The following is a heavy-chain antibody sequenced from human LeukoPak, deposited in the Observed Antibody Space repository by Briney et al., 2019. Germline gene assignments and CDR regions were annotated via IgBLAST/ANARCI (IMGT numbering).Heavy chain of an antibody. CDR2: INPNNGVT. V-gene: IGHV1-2*02. J-gene: IGHJ4*02. Sequence: ASVKVSCKASGYIFTAHYIHWVRQVPGQGLEWMGWINPNNGVTNYAQKFQGRVTMTRDTSITTAYMELSSLRSGDTAVYYCVRIYYGPDYWGQGTLVTVSS. CDR3: VRIYYGPDY. CDR1: GYIFTAHY. D-gene: IGHD4-17*01.